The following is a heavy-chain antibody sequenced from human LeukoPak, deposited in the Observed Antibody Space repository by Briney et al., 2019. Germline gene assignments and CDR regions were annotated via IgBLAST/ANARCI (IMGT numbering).Heavy chain of an antibody. Sequence: SETLSLTCAVSGYSISSGYYWGWIRQPPGKGLEWIGSICHSGSTYYNPSLKSRVTISVDTPKNQFSLKLSSVTAADTAVYYCARELRYCSSTSCHDYWGQGTLVTVSS. CDR1: GYSISSGYY. J-gene: IGHJ4*02. CDR3: ARELRYCSSTSCHDY. D-gene: IGHD2-2*01. V-gene: IGHV4-38-2*02. CDR2: ICHSGST.